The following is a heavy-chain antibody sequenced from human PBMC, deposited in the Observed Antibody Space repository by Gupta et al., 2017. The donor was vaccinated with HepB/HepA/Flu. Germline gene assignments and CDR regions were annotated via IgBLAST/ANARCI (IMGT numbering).Heavy chain of an antibody. J-gene: IGHJ3*02. CDR2: ISSSGSTI. CDR1: GFTFSDYY. V-gene: IGHV3-11*01. CDR3: ARVEVAAAGKVSDAFDI. D-gene: IGHD6-13*01. Sequence: QVQLVESGGGLVKPGGSLSLSCAASGFTFSDYYMSWIRQAQGKGLEWVSYISSSGSTIYYADSVKGRFTISRGNAKNSLYLQMNSLRAEDTAVYYCARVEVAAAGKVSDAFDIWGQGTMVTVSS.